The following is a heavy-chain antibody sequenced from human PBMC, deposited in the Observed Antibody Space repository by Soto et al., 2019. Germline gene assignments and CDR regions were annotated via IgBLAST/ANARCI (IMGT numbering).Heavy chain of an antibody. CDR1: GGTFSSYA. D-gene: IGHD5-12*01. CDR2: IIPIFGTA. Sequence: SGGTFSSYAISWVRQAPGQGLEWMGGIIPIFGTANYAQKFQGRVTITADKSTSTAYMELSSLRSEDTAVYYCARDREMATSTGDAFDIWGQGTMVTVSS. J-gene: IGHJ3*02. V-gene: IGHV1-69*06. CDR3: ARDREMATSTGDAFDI.